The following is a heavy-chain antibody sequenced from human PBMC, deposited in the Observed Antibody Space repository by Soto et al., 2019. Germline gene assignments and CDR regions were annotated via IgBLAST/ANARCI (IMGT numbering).Heavy chain of an antibody. CDR2: IWYDGSNK. J-gene: IGHJ4*02. Sequence: GGSLRLSCAASGFTFSSYGMHWVRQAPGKGLEWVAVIWYDGSNKYYADSVKGRFTISRDNSKNTLYLQMNSLRAEDTAVYYCARSHVAGPIDYWGQGTLVTVSS. CDR3: ARSHVAGPIDY. V-gene: IGHV3-33*01. D-gene: IGHD6-19*01. CDR1: GFTFSSYG.